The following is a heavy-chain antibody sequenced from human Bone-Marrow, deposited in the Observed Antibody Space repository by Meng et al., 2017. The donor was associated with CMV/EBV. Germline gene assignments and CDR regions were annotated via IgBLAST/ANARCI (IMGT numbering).Heavy chain of an antibody. V-gene: IGHV1-69*05. CDR3: ARYCGSICITIFGVAPYYYYGMDV. CDR2: IIPIFGTA. CDR1: GGTFSSYA. J-gene: IGHJ6*02. D-gene: IGHD3-3*01. Sequence: SVKVSCKASGGTFSSYAISWVRQAPGQGLEWMGGIIPIFGTANYAQKFQGGVTITTDESASTAYMALSSLRSEDTAVYYCARYCGSICITIFGVAPYYYYGMDVWGQGTTVTVSS.